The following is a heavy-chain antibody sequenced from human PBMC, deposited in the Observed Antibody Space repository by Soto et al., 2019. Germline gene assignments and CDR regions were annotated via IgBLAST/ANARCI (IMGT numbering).Heavy chain of an antibody. V-gene: IGHV3-53*04. D-gene: IGHD4-17*01. CDR2: IYSGGTT. CDR1: GFDVSSNY. J-gene: IGHJ3*01. CDR3: AGRTYG. Sequence: EVQLVESGGGLVQPGGSLRLSCAASGFDVSSNYMSWVRQAPGKGLEWVSLIYSGGTTYYADSVKGRFTISRHSSKNTLYLQMNSLRVEGTAVYYCAGRTYGWGQGTMVTVSA.